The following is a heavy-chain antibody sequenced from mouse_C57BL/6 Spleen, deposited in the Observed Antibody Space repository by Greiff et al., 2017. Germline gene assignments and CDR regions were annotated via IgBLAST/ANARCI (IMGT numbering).Heavy chain of an antibody. CDR1: GYTFTSYT. CDR3: AREITPYAMDY. V-gene: IGHV1-4*01. CDR2: INPSSGYT. J-gene: IGHJ4*01. D-gene: IGHD2-4*01. Sequence: VKLMESGAELARPGASVKMSCKASGYTFTSYTMHWVKQRPGQGLEWIGYINPSSGYTKYNQKFKDKATLTADKSSSTAYMQLSSLTSEDSAVYYCAREITPYAMDYWGQGTSVTVSS.